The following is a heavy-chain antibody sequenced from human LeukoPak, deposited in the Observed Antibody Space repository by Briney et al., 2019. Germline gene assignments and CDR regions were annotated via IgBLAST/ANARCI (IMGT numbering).Heavy chain of an antibody. Sequence: PGGSLRLSCAASGFTFNDYGLHWVRQAPGKGVEWVAVIWYDGSNKYYADSVKGRFTISRDNSKNTVYLQMNSLRAEDTALYYCARDYCSSTSCYDYWGQGTMVTVSS. V-gene: IGHV3-33*01. CDR2: IWYDGSNK. CDR3: ARDYCSSTSCYDY. CDR1: GFTFNDYG. D-gene: IGHD2-2*01. J-gene: IGHJ4*02.